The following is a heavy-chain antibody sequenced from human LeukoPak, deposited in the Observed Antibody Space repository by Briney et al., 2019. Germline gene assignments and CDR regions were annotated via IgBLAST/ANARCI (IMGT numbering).Heavy chain of an antibody. CDR3: ARLSRIESGLAATHFDY. CDR1: GYSFTSYW. Sequence: GESLKISCKGSGYSFTSYWIGWVRQMPGKGLEWMGIIYPGDSDTRYSPSFQGQVTISADKSISTAYLQWSSLKASDTAMYYCARLSRIESGLAATHFDYWGQGTLVTVSS. J-gene: IGHJ4*02. D-gene: IGHD2-15*01. V-gene: IGHV5-51*01. CDR2: IYPGDSDT.